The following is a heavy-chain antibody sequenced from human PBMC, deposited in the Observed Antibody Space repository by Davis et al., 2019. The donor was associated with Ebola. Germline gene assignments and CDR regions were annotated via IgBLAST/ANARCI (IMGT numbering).Heavy chain of an antibody. V-gene: IGHV4-61*08. D-gene: IGHD3-16*01. J-gene: IGHJ3*02. CDR2: IYYSGST. CDR1: GGSISSGGYY. Sequence: SETLSLTCAVSGGSISSGGYYWSWIRQHPGKGLEWIGYIYYSGSTHYNPSLKSRVTISVDTSKNQFSLNLSSVTAADTAVYYCAREAPYDYVWGSQYGADAVDIWGQGTMVTVSS. CDR3: AREAPYDYVWGSQYGADAVDI.